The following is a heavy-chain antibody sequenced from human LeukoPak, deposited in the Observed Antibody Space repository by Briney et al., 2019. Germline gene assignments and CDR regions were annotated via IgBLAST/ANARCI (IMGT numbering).Heavy chain of an antibody. CDR2: ISSSSSTI. CDR1: GFTFSSYS. D-gene: IGHD3-9*01. V-gene: IGHV3-48*01. CDR3: AKAPTYYDILTGYFSYYFDY. Sequence: GGSLRLSCAASGFTFSSYSMNWVRQAPGKGLEWVSYISSSSSTIYYADSVKGRFTISRDNSKNTLYLQMNSLRAEDTAVYYCAKAPTYYDILTGYFSYYFDYWGQGTLVTVSS. J-gene: IGHJ4*02.